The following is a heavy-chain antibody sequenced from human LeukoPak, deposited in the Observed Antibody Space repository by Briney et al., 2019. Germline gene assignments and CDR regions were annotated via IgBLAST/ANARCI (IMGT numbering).Heavy chain of an antibody. Sequence: SVKVSCKASGGTFSSYAISWVRQAPGQGLEWMGGIIPIFGTANYAQKFQGRVTITADESTSTAYMELSSLRSEDTAVYYCARGGYCSSTSCYTPGGYYYYYMDVGGKGTTVTVSS. CDR3: ARGGYCSSTSCYTPGGYYYYYMDV. J-gene: IGHJ6*03. CDR1: GGTFSSYA. CDR2: IIPIFGTA. V-gene: IGHV1-69*13. D-gene: IGHD2-2*02.